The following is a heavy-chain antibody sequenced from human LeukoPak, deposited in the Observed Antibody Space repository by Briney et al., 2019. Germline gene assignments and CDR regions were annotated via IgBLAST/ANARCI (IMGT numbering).Heavy chain of an antibody. CDR3: ARDWGYSGYDLDY. Sequence: PGGSLRLSCAASGFTFSSYWMSWVRQTPGKGLEWVAKISEDGSEKYYVDSVKGRFIISRDNAKKSLYLQMNSLRTEETAVYYCARDWGYSGYDLDYWGQGTLVTVSS. V-gene: IGHV3-7*01. CDR2: ISEDGSEK. J-gene: IGHJ4*02. D-gene: IGHD5-12*01. CDR1: GFTFSSYW.